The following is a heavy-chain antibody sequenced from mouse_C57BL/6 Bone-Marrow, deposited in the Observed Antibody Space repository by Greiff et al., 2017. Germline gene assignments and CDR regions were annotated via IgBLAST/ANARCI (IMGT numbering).Heavy chain of an antibody. CDR3: TRSITGTFDY. V-gene: IGHV1-15*01. CDR2: IDPETGGT. CDR1: GYTFTDYE. Sequence: QVQLQQPGAELVRPGASVTLSCKASGYTFTDYEMHWVKQTPVHGLEWIGAIDPETGGTAYNQKFKGKAILTADKSSSTAYMELRSLTSEDSAVYYCTRSITGTFDYWGQGTTLTVSS. D-gene: IGHD4-1*01. J-gene: IGHJ2*01.